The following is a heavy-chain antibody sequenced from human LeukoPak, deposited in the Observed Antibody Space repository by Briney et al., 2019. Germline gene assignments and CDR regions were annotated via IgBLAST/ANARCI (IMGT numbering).Heavy chain of an antibody. V-gene: IGHV3-11*01. CDR3: ARDSKRYFDWLLPHHPYYFDY. Sequence: LSLTCTVSGGSISSSSYYWGWIRQAPGKGLEWVSYISSSGSTIYYADSVKGRFTISRDNAKNSLYLQMNSLRAEDTAVYYCARDSKRYFDWLLPHHPYYFDYWGQGTLVTVSS. CDR2: ISSSGSTI. J-gene: IGHJ4*02. D-gene: IGHD3-9*01. CDR1: GGSISSSSYY.